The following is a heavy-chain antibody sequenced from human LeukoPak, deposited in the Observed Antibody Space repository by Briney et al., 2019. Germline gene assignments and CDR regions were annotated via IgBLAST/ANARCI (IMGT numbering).Heavy chain of an antibody. CDR2: IYPGDSDT. CDR3: ARHVSWYFSGWSGGAPDY. D-gene: IGHD6-19*01. V-gene: IGHV5-51*01. Sequence: PGESLKISCKGSGYSFTSYWIGWVRQMPGKGLEWMGIIYPGDSDTRYSPSFQGQVTISADKSISTAYLQWSSLKASDTAMYYCARHVSWYFSGWSGGAPDYWGQGTLVTVSS. CDR1: GYSFTSYW. J-gene: IGHJ4*02.